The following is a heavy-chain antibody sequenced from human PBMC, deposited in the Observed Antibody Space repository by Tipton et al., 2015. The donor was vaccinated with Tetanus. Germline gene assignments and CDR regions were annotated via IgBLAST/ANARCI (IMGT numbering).Heavy chain of an antibody. V-gene: IGHV1-2*02. CDR2: IDPNSGGT. D-gene: IGHD3-22*01. Sequence: QVQLVQSGAEVKKPGASVKVSCKASGYTFTGYYIYWVRQAPGQGLEWMGWIDPNSGGTVYAQKFQGRVTMTRDTSLSTAYIELRSLRSDDTAVYYCARDRGDYIYYGMDVWGPGTTVPVS. CDR1: GYTFTGYY. CDR3: ARDRGDYIYYGMDV. J-gene: IGHJ6*02.